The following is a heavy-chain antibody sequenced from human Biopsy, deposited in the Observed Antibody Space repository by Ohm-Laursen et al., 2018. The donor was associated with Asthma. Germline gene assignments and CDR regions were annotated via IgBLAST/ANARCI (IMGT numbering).Heavy chain of an antibody. CDR3: AKDTEGRYDFWSGLSYNYYGMGV. V-gene: IGHV3-30*18. Sequence: SLRLSCSASGFTFGDYGMYWVRQAPGKGLEWVAVISYDGSNKYYADSVKGRFTISRDNSKNTLYLQMNSLRAEDTAVYYCAKDTEGRYDFWSGLSYNYYGMGVWGQGTTVTVSS. D-gene: IGHD3-3*01. CDR1: GFTFGDYG. J-gene: IGHJ6*02. CDR2: ISYDGSNK.